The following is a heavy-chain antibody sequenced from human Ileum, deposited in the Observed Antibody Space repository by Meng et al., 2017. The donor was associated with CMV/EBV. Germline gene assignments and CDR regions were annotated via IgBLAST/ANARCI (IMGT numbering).Heavy chain of an antibody. CDR2: ILPIFGSA. Sequence: SVKVSCKASGGTFSSYAISWVRQAPGQGLEWMGGILPIFGSANYAQKFQGRVTITTDESTSTAYMGMSSLRSDDTPVYYWARTKVVPAAPRAHYYYYGMDVWGQGTTVTVSS. J-gene: IGHJ6*02. CDR1: GGTFSSYA. D-gene: IGHD2-2*01. V-gene: IGHV1-69*05. CDR3: ARTKVVPAAPRAHYYYYGMDV.